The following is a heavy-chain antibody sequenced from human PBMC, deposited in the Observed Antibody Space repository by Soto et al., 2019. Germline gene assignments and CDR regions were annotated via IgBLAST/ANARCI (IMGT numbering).Heavy chain of an antibody. CDR3: ARDDDRPDNGLDM. CDR1: GFTFSKYG. Sequence: QVQLVESGGGVVQPGRFLRLSCAASGFTFSKYGMHWVRQAPGKGLEWAAVILHDGGDQRYGDSVKGRFTISRDNSKNTLYLQINSLRVEDTAVYYCARDDDRPDNGLDMWGQGTMVTVSS. V-gene: IGHV3-33*05. CDR2: ILHDGGDQ. D-gene: IGHD2-8*01. J-gene: IGHJ3*02.